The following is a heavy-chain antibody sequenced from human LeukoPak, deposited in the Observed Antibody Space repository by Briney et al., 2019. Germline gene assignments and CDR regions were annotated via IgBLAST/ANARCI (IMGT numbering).Heavy chain of an antibody. CDR3: SRERPSNGFFDY. CDR1: GYTFSSYY. J-gene: IGHJ4*02. V-gene: IGHV1-46*01. Sequence: SVKVSCKASGYTFSSYYMHWVRQAPGQGVEWMGTLNPSGGYTTYAQTFQGRVTMARDTSTSTVYLEVASLSAEDTALYYFSRERPSNGFFDYWGQGSPVTVSS. CDR2: LNPSGGYT. D-gene: IGHD6-19*01.